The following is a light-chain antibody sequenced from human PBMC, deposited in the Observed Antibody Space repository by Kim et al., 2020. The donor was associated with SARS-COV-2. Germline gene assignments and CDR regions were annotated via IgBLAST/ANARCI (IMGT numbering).Light chain of an antibody. Sequence: DIQLTQSPSSLSASIGDRVTITCQASQDINTYLNWHRQKPGKAPELLIYDASNLETGVPSRFSGSGSGTDFTLTINSLQPEDYATYYCQQYDTLWTFGQGTKVEIK. CDR2: DAS. CDR1: QDINTY. V-gene: IGKV1-33*01. CDR3: QQYDTLWT. J-gene: IGKJ1*01.